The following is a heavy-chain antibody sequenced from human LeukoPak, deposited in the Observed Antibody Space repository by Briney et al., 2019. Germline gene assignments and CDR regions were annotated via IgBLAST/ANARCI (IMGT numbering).Heavy chain of an antibody. CDR1: GFTFSSYW. Sequence: GGSLRLSCAASGFTFSSYWMHWVRHAPGKGLVWVSRINSDGSSTSYADSVKGRFTISRDYAKNTLYLQMNSLRAEDTAVYYCARAEERDSSGWLGGYCYYGMDVWGQGTTVTVSS. CDR2: INSDGSST. V-gene: IGHV3-74*01. D-gene: IGHD6-19*01. CDR3: ARAEERDSSGWLGGYCYYGMDV. J-gene: IGHJ6*02.